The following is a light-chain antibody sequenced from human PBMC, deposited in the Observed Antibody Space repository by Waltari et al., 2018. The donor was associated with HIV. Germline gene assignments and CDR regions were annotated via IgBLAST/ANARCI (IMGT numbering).Light chain of an antibody. CDR3: SSYTSSSTKV. V-gene: IGLV2-14*03. CDR1: SSDLDGYNY. CDR2: DVS. J-gene: IGLJ2*01. Sequence: QSALTQPASVSGSPGQSITISCTGTSSDLDGYNYVPWYQQHPGKAPKLMLYDVSNRPSGLSNRFSGSKSGNTASLTISGLQAEDEADYYCSSYTSSSTKVFGGGTKLTVL.